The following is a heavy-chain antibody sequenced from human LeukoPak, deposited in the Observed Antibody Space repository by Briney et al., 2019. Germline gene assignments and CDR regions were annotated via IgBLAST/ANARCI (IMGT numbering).Heavy chain of an antibody. D-gene: IGHD6-19*01. CDR3: AREVGKQWLITGGYFDY. CDR2: IYYSAA. J-gene: IGHJ4*02. Sequence: PSETLSLTCTVSGGSMSDYYWTWIRQPPGKGLEWIGFIYYSAANYNPSLKSRVTISVDTSKNQFSLKLSSVTAADTAVYYCAREVGKQWLITGGYFDYWGQGTLVTVSS. CDR1: GGSMSDYY. V-gene: IGHV4-59*12.